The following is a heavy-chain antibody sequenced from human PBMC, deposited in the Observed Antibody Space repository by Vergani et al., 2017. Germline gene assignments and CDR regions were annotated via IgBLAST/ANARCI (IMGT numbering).Heavy chain of an antibody. V-gene: IGHV4-61*02. CDR3: VRDNKQLRARAFDL. D-gene: IGHD1-1*01. CDR2: IYVSGIT. CDR1: GASINTDFYY. J-gene: IGHJ3*01. Sequence: QVQLQESGPGLLKPSQTLSLTCTVSGASINTDFYYWHWIRQPAGKGLERIGRIYVSGITDYNSSLQSRVSMSVDTSKNQCSLTLTSVTAADTAVYYCVRDNKQLRARAFDLWVQGAMVSVSS.